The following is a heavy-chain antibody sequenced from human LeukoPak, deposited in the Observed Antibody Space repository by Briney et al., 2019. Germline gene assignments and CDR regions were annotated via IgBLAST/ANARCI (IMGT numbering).Heavy chain of an antibody. J-gene: IGHJ4*02. Sequence: GGSLRLSCAASGFTFSSYAMHWVRQAPGKGLEWVAVISYDGSNKYYADSVKGRFTISRDNSKNTLYLQMNSLRAEDTAVYYCARGASWELLRGVRGTYFDYWGQGTLVTVSS. V-gene: IGHV3-30*04. CDR2: ISYDGSNK. CDR1: GFTFSSYA. CDR3: ARGASWELLRGVRGTYFDY. D-gene: IGHD1-26*01.